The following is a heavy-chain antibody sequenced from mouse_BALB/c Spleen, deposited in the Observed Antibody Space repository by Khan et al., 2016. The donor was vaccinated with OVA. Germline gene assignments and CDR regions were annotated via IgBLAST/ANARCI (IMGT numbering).Heavy chain of an antibody. J-gene: IGHJ1*01. CDR1: GYTFTNYG. D-gene: IGHD2-12*01. CDR3: AKIYYSYDRYFDV. Sequence: QIQLVQSGPELKKPGETVKISCKASGYTFTNYGMNWVKQAPGKGLKWMGWINTYTGEPTYADDFKGRFAFSLETSASTAYLQINNLKNEDMATYFCAKIYYSYDRYFDVWGAGTTVTVSS. CDR2: INTYTGEP. V-gene: IGHV9-1*02.